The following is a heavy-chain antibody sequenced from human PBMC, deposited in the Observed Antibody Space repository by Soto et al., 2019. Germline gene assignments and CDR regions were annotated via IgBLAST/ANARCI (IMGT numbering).Heavy chain of an antibody. J-gene: IGHJ5*02. CDR2: IPYSGGP. V-gene: IGHV4-59*01. CDR1: GDSIRSYF. D-gene: IGHD3-10*01. Sequence: SETLSLTCNVSGDSIRSYFWSWVRQPPGKGLEWIGYIPYSGGPTYNPSLKSRVTISIDTSKKQFSLKMTSVTAADTAVYYCASSKMGLISVLETWGQGTLVTVSS. CDR3: ASSKMGLISVLET.